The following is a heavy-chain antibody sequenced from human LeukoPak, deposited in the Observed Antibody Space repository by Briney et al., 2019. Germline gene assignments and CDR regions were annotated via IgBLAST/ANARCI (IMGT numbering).Heavy chain of an antibody. D-gene: IGHD2-15*01. Sequence: GSSVKVSCKASGGTFSSYAISWVRQAPGQGLEWMGGIIPIFGRANYAQKFQGRVTITADESTSTAYMELSSLRSEETAVYYCGRSFRYCSGGSCYAEPANFDYWGQGTLVTVSS. CDR2: IIPIFGRA. V-gene: IGHV1-69*01. J-gene: IGHJ4*02. CDR3: GRSFRYCSGGSCYAEPANFDY. CDR1: GGTFSSYA.